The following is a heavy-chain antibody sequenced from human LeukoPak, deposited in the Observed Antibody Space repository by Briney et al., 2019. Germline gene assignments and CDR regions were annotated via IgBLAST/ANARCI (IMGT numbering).Heavy chain of an antibody. J-gene: IGHJ5*02. CDR1: GFTFSSYW. V-gene: IGHV3-23*01. CDR3: AKDPNSQYWFDP. Sequence: GGSLRLSCAASGFTFSSYWMSWVRQAPGKGLEWVSAISGSGGSTYYADSVKGRFTISRDNSKNTLYLQMNSLRAEDTAVYYCAKDPNSQYWFDPWGQGTLVTVSS. CDR2: ISGSGGST.